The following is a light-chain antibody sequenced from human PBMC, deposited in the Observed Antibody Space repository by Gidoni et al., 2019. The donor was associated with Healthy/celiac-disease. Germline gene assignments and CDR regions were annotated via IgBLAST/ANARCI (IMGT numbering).Light chain of an antibody. CDR2: EVS. V-gene: IGLV2-14*01. CDR1: SSDVGGYNY. CDR3: RSYTSSSTLVV. Sequence: GQSITISCTGTSSDVGGYNYVSWYQQHPGKAPKLMIYEVSNRPSGVSNRFSSSKSGNTASLTISVLQAEDEADYYCRSYTSSSTLVVFGGGTKLTVL. J-gene: IGLJ2*01.